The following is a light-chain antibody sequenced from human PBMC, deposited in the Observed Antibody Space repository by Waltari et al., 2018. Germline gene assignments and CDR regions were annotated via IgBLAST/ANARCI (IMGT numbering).Light chain of an antibody. V-gene: IGLV2-14*03. Sequence: QSALTQPASVSGSPGQSITISCTGTSSDVGAYNYVSWYQQHPDKAPKHMIYDVSKRHSGVSARCSGSKSGNTASLTISGLQAEDEADYYCSSFTTSAIYVFGSVTKVTVL. CDR1: SSDVGAYNY. CDR2: DVS. J-gene: IGLJ1*01. CDR3: SSFTTSAIYV.